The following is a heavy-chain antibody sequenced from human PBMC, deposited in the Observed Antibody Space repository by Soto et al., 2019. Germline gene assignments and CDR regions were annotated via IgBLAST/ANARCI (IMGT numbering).Heavy chain of an antibody. CDR2: INTAGSST. J-gene: IGHJ4*02. D-gene: IGHD6-25*01. CDR3: AGGNLGAEQFDY. V-gene: IGHV3-74*01. CDR1: GFTFSGSC. Sequence: EVQLVESGGGLVQPGGSLRVSCAASGFTFSGSCMHWVRQAPGKGLVWVSRINTAGSSTTYADSVKGRFTISRDNAKNTLFLQMNSLNYEATAVYYCAGGNLGAEQFDYWGQGTLVTVSS.